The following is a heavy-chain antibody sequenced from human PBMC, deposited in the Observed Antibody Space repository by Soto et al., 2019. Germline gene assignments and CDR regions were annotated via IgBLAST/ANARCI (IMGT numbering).Heavy chain of an antibody. D-gene: IGHD6-19*01. CDR2: IYTSASI. CDR3: ARDREAGYNFYYGMDV. Sequence: SETLSLTCIVSGADINTYSWTWIRQPAGKGLEWIGRIYTSASINYNPSLKGRVTLSVDTSTNQVSLRLASVTAADTAIYYCARDREAGYNFYYGMDVWGQGTTVTVYS. CDR1: GADINTYS. V-gene: IGHV4-4*07. J-gene: IGHJ6*02.